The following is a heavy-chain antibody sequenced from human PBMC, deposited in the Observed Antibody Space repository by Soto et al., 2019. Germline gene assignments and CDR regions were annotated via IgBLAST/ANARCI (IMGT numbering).Heavy chain of an antibody. CDR2: ISSSSTYK. D-gene: IGHD3-22*01. J-gene: IGHJ4*02. V-gene: IGHV3-21*01. Sequence: VQLVESGGGLVTPGGSLRLSCAASGFTFSLYSMIWVRQAPGKGLEWVSSISSSSTYKFYADSMKGRFTISRDNAKNSLFLQMDSLRADDTAVYYCARARATDSRTDYWGQGTLLTVSS. CDR3: ARARATDSRTDY. CDR1: GFTFSLYS.